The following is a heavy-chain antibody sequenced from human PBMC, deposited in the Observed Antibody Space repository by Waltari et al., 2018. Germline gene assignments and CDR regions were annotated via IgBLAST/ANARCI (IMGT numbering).Heavy chain of an antibody. CDR3: ARDRPPFDP. J-gene: IGHJ5*02. V-gene: IGHV4-61*02. CDR1: GGSIRSGSYY. Sequence: QVQLQESGPGLVKPSQTLSLTCPVHGGSIRSGSYYWSWIRQPAGKGLEWIGRIYTSGSTNYNPSLKSRVTISVDTSKNQFSLKLSSVTAADTAVYYCARDRPPFDPWGQGTLVTVSS. CDR2: IYTSGST.